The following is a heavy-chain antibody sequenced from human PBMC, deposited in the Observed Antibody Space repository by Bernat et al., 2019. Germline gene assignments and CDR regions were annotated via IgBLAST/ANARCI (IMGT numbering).Heavy chain of an antibody. Sequence: EVQLVESGGGLVKPGGSLRLSCAASGFTFSNAWMNWVRQAPGKGLEWVGRIKSKTDGGTTDYAAPVKGRFTISRDDSKNTLYLQMNSLKTEDTAVYYCTTGPLKYSYGWYYDSSGYYFGIDYWGQGTLVTVSS. CDR1: GFTFSNAW. CDR3: TTGPLKYSYGWYYDSSGYYFGIDY. D-gene: IGHD3-22*01. CDR2: IKSKTDGGTT. V-gene: IGHV3-15*07. J-gene: IGHJ4*02.